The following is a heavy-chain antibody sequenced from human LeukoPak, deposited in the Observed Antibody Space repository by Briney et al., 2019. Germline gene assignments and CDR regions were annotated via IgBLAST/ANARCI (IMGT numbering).Heavy chain of an antibody. CDR3: ATTGYSSGWYGGVFDY. J-gene: IGHJ4*02. CDR1: GGSISSYY. Sequence: SETLSLTCTVSGGSISSYYWSWFRQPAGKGLEWIGRIYTSGSTNYNPSLKSRVTMSVDTSKNQFSLKLSSVTAADTAVYYCATTGYSSGWYGGVFDYWGQGTLVTVSS. D-gene: IGHD6-19*01. V-gene: IGHV4-4*07. CDR2: IYTSGST.